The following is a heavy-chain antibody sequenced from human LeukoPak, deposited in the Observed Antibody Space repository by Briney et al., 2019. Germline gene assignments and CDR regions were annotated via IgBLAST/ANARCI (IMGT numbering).Heavy chain of an antibody. D-gene: IGHD1-1*01. CDR1: GFTVSSNY. V-gene: IGHV3-53*01. CDR2: IYSGGST. J-gene: IGHJ4*02. CDR3: ARITTGTIDY. Sequence: GGSLRLSCAASGFTVSSNYMTWVRQAPGKGLEWVSVIYSGGSTYYADSVKGRFTISRDNSKNTLYLQMNSLRAEDTAVYYCARITTGTIDYWGRGTLVTVSS.